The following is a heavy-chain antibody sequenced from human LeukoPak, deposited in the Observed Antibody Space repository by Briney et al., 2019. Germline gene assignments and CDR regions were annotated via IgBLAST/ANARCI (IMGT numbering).Heavy chain of an antibody. CDR2: ISSSSSTI. CDR3: ASPGSIAVAGTGSGVH. V-gene: IGHV3-48*02. Sequence: GGSLRLSCAASGFTFSSYSMNWVRQAPGKGLEWVSYISSSSSTIYYADSVKGRFTISRDNAKNSLYLQMNSLRDEDTAVYYCASPGSIAVAGTGSGVHWGQGTLVTVSS. CDR1: GFTFSSYS. D-gene: IGHD6-19*01. J-gene: IGHJ4*02.